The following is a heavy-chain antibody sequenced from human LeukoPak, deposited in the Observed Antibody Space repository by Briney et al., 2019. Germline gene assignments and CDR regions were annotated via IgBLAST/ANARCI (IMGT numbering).Heavy chain of an antibody. V-gene: IGHV4-59*01. CDR3: ARGARYYYYGMDD. CDR1: GGSISSYY. J-gene: IGHJ6*02. Sequence: PSETLSLTCTVSGGSISSYYWSWIRQPPGKGLEWIGYIYYSGSTNYNPSLKSRVTISVDTSKNQFSLKLSSVTAADTAVYYCARGARYYYYGMDDWGQGTTVTVSS. CDR2: IYYSGST.